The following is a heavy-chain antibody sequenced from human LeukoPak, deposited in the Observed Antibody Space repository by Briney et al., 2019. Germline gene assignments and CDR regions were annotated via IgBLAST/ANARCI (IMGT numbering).Heavy chain of an antibody. Sequence: PGRSLRLSCAASGFTFSSYGMHWVRQAPGKWLEWVAVIWYDGSNKYYADSVKGRFTISRDNSKNTLYLQMNSMRAEDTAVYYCARDTPYGSGSNGMDVWGQGTTVTVSS. J-gene: IGHJ6*02. CDR1: GFTFSSYG. V-gene: IGHV3-33*01. D-gene: IGHD3-10*01. CDR2: IWYDGSNK. CDR3: ARDTPYGSGSNGMDV.